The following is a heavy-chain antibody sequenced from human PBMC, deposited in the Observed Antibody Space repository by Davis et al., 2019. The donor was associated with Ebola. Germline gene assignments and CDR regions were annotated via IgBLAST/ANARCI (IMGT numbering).Heavy chain of an antibody. CDR3: ARDPRSGSYYLYYYYGMDV. D-gene: IGHD1-26*01. CDR2: ISSSSSYI. J-gene: IGHJ6*02. CDR1: GFTFSSYS. Sequence: GGSLRLSCAASGFTFSSYSMNWVRQAPGKGLEWVSSISSSSSYIYYADSVKGRFTISSDNAKNSLYLQMNSLRDEDTAVYYCARDPRSGSYYLYYYYGMDVWGQGTTVTVSS. V-gene: IGHV3-21*01.